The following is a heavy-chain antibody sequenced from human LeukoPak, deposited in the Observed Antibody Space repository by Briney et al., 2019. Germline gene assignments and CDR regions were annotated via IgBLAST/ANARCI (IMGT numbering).Heavy chain of an antibody. J-gene: IGHJ4*02. V-gene: IGHV4-4*09. D-gene: IGHD3/OR15-3a*01. CDR2: IYSSGMT. CDR3: ARRTPGPQLDEYVAYYFDL. Sequence: SETLSLTCTVSGGSITTDCWIWIRQPPRKGPELITYIYSSGMTKYNPSLKSRGTISVDPSKNQLSLKLNSVTAADTAVYYCARRTPGPQLDEYVAYYFDLWGQGTLVTVSS. CDR1: GGSITTDC.